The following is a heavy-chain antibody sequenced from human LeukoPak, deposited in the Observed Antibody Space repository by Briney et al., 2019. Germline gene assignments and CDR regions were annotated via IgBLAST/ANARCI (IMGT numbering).Heavy chain of an antibody. V-gene: IGHV3-53*01. CDR2: MYSGGST. D-gene: IGHD3-22*01. CDR1: GFTVSNHY. J-gene: IGHJ3*02. CDR3: ARGNYATSGPGALDI. Sequence: PGGSLRLSCAASGFTVSNHYISWVRQAPGKGLEWVSVMYSGGSTNYADSVKGRFIISRDDSKNIVDLQMNSLKADDTAVYYCARGNYATSGPGALDIWGRGTMVTVSS.